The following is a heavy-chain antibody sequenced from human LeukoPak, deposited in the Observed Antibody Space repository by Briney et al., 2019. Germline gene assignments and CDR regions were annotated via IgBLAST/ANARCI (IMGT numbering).Heavy chain of an antibody. CDR3: AKASFGSYSSGWYLDY. V-gene: IGHV3-9*01. CDR1: GFTFDDYA. Sequence: GGSLRLSCAASGFTFDDYAMHWVRHAPGKGLEWVSGISWNSGSIGYADSVKGRFTISRDNAKNSLYLQMNSLRAEDTALYYCAKASFGSYSSGWYLDYWGQGTLVTVSS. CDR2: ISWNSGSI. D-gene: IGHD6-19*01. J-gene: IGHJ4*02.